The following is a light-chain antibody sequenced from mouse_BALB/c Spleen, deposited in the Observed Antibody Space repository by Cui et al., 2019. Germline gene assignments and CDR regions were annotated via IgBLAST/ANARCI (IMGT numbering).Light chain of an antibody. CDR1: SSVSASY. CDR2: NTS. V-gene: IGKV4-74*01. CDR3: HQYHRSPYT. Sequence: IVLTQSPAIMPASLGERVTMTCTARSSVSASYLHWYQQKPGSSPKLLIYNTSSLASGVPARFSGSGSGTSYSLTISNMEAEDAATYYCHQYHRSPYTFGGGTKLEIK. J-gene: IGKJ2*01.